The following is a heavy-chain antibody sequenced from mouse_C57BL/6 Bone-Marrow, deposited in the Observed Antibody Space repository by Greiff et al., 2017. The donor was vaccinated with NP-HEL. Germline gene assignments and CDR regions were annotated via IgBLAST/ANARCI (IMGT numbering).Heavy chain of an antibody. Sequence: VQLQQSGAELARPGASVKMSCKASGYTFTSYTMHWVKQRPGQGLEWIGYINPSSGYTKYNQKFKDKATLTADKSSSTAYMQLSSLTSEDSAVYYCARYYYGNWGYFDVWGTGTTVTVSS. D-gene: IGHD1-1*01. V-gene: IGHV1-4*01. CDR2: INPSSGYT. J-gene: IGHJ1*03. CDR1: GYTFTSYT. CDR3: ARYYYGNWGYFDV.